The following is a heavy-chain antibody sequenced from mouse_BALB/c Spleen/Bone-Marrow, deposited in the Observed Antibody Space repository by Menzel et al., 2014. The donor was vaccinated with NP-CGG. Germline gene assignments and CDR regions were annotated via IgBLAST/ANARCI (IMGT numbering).Heavy chain of an antibody. J-gene: IGHJ4*01. V-gene: IGHV7-3*02. CDR2: IRNKAYGYTT. CDR3: ARFPMDY. Sequence: EVKLVESGGGVVQPGGSLRLSCTTSGFTFTDYYMSWVRQPPGKALEWLAFIRNKAYGYTTEYSASVRGRFTISRDNSQSILYLRMNTLRAEDSATYYCARFPMDYWGQGTSVTVSS. CDR1: GFTFTDYY.